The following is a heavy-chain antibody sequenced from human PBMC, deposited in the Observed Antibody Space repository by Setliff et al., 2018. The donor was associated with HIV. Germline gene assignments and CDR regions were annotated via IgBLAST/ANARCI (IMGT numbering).Heavy chain of an antibody. CDR2: IYASGST. D-gene: IGHD3-9*01. Sequence: LSETLSLTCTVSGGSISSYYWSWIRLPPGKGLEWIGYIYASGSTSYNPSLKSRVTISVGTPKNQFSLKLSSVTAADTAVYYCARGPPATGFSRELDYWGQGTLVTVSS. CDR3: ARGPPATGFSRELDY. V-gene: IGHV4-4*09. CDR1: GGSISSYY. J-gene: IGHJ4*02.